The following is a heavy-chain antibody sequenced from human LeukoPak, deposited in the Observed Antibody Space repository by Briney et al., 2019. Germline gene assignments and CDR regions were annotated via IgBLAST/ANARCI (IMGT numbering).Heavy chain of an antibody. CDR2: MYNTGST. CDR3: ARFLEWLSPFDY. Sequence: SETLSLTCTVSGGSISSYHWTWMRQAPGKGLEWIGYMYNTGSTNYNPSLKGRVTISAETSKNQFSLKLSSVTAADTAVYYCARFLEWLSPFDYWGQGTLVTVSS. CDR1: GGSISSYH. V-gene: IGHV4-59*12. J-gene: IGHJ4*02. D-gene: IGHD3-3*01.